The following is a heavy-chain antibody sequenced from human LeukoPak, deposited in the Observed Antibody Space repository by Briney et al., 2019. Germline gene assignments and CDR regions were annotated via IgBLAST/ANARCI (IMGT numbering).Heavy chain of an antibody. V-gene: IGHV4-30-2*01. CDR1: GVSISSGGYS. Sequence: SETLSLTCAVSGVSISSGGYSWSWIRQPPGKGLEWIGYIYHSGSTYYNPSLKSRVTISVDRSKNQFSLKLSSVTAADTAVYYCAGILQTGDIAAAGNNWFDPWGQGTLVTVSS. D-gene: IGHD6-13*01. J-gene: IGHJ5*02. CDR2: IYHSGST. CDR3: AGILQTGDIAAAGNNWFDP.